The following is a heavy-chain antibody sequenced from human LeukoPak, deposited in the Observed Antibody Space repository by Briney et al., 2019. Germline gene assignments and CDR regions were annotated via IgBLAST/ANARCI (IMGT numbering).Heavy chain of an antibody. J-gene: IGHJ4*02. V-gene: IGHV3-11*01. CDR3: AGYHWNYGVVY. Sequence: GGSLRLSCAASGFTFSDHYMSWIRKAPGQGQEWISYISRSCDTIDYADSVNGRLTISRDNAKNTLYLQMNSLRADDSAVYYCAGYHWNYGVVYWGQGTLVTVSS. D-gene: IGHD1-7*01. CDR1: GFTFSDHY. CDR2: ISRSCDTI.